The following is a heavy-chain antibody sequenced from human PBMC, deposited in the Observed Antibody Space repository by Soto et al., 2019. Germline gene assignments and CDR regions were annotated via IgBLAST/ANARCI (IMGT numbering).Heavy chain of an antibody. J-gene: IGHJ4*02. CDR2: IKSKTDGGTT. V-gene: IGHV3-15*01. CDR1: GFTFSNAW. CDR3: TTGQSGSYFDY. Sequence: GGSLRLSCAASGFTFSNAWMSWVRQAPGKGLEWVGRIKSKTDGGTTDYAAPVKGRFTISRDDAKNTLYLQMNSLKTEDTAVYYCTTGQSGSYFDYWGQGTLVTVSS. D-gene: IGHD1-26*01.